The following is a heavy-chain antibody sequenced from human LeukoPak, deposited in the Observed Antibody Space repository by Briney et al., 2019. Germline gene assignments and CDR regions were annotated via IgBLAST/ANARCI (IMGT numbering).Heavy chain of an antibody. D-gene: IGHD3-10*01. J-gene: IGHJ6*02. V-gene: IGHV1-2*04. CDR1: GYTFTGYY. CDR3: ARDSESPMVSISHGLDV. CDR2: INPNSGGT. Sequence: ASVKVSCKASGYTFTGYYMHWVRQVPGQGLEWMGWINPNSGGTNYAQKFQGWVTMTRDTSISTAYMELSSLRSEDTAVYYCARDSESPMVSISHGLDVWGQGTTVTVSS.